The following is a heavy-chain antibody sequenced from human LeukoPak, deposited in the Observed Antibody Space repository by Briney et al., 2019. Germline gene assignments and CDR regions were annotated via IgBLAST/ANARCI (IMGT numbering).Heavy chain of an antibody. CDR3: AKDGYYDSSGYLDY. V-gene: IGHV3-23*01. CDR1: GFTFSSYA. D-gene: IGHD3-22*01. J-gene: IGHJ4*02. Sequence: GGSLRLSCAASGFTFSSYAMSWVRQAPGKGLEWVSAISGSGGSTYYADSVKGRFTISRDYAKNSLYLQMNSLRAEDTALYYCAKDGYYDSSGYLDYWGQGTLVTVSS. CDR2: ISGSGGST.